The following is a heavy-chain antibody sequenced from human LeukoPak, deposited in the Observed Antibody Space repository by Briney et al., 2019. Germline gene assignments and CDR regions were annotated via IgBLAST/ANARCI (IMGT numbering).Heavy chain of an antibody. V-gene: IGHV4-39*07. CDR2: IYHSGST. Sequence: PSETLSLTCTVSGGSISSSSYYWGWIRQPPGKGLEWIGSIYHSGSTYYNPSLKSRVTISVDTSKNQFSLKLSSVTAADTAVYYCARAREIGHCSGYSCYSAYFDFWGQGTLVTVSS. D-gene: IGHD2-15*01. CDR1: GGSISSSSYY. CDR3: ARAREIGHCSGYSCYSAYFDF. J-gene: IGHJ4*02.